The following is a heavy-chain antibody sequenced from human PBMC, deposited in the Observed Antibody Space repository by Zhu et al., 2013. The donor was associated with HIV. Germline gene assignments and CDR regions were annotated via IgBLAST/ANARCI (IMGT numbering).Heavy chain of an antibody. CDR2: MNPNSGNT. V-gene: IGHV1-8*02. CDR3: ARGLAGRGHSFAGGYDYYYGMDV. J-gene: IGHJ6*02. D-gene: IGHD5-18*01. Sequence: QVQLVQSGTEVKRPGASVKVSCKASGYTFTTYDINWVRQATGQGLEWMGWMNPNSGNTGYAQKFKDRITMTRNTSITTAYMELSSLTSEDTAVYYCARGLAGRGHSFAGGYDYYYGMDVVGPGDHGRRLF. CDR1: GYTFTTYD.